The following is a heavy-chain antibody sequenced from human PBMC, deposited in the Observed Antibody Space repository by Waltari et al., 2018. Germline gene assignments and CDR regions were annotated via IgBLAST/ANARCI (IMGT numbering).Heavy chain of an antibody. CDR3: ARDRYGSGYYDY. CDR1: GGSISRGGYY. CDR2: IYYSGST. Sequence: QVQLQESGPGLVTPSQTLSLTCTVSGGSISRGGYYWSWIRQHPGKGLEWIGYIYYSGSTYYNPSLKSRVTISVDTSKNQFSLKLSSVTAADTAVYYCARDRYGSGYYDYWGQGTLVTVSS. D-gene: IGHD3-3*01. V-gene: IGHV4-31*03. J-gene: IGHJ4*02.